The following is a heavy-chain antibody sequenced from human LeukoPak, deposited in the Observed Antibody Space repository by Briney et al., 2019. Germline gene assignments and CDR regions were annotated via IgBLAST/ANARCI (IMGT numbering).Heavy chain of an antibody. Sequence: PGGALRLSCAASGFTFSSFWMTWVRQAPGKGLEWVSSISSSSSYIYYADSVKGRFTISRDNAKNSLYLQMNSLRAEDTAVYYCARDRLAFDDGFDYWGQGTLVTVSS. J-gene: IGHJ4*02. CDR1: GFTFSSFW. CDR3: ARDRLAFDDGFDY. CDR2: ISSSSSYI. V-gene: IGHV3-21*04. D-gene: IGHD4-17*01.